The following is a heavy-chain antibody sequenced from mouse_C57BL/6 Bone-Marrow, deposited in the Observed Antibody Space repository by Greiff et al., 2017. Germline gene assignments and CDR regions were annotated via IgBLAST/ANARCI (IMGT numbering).Heavy chain of an antibody. J-gene: IGHJ2*01. Sequence: QVQLQQSGPGLVQPSQSLSITCTVSGFSLTSYGVHWVRQSPGKGLEWLGVIWRGGSTDYNAAFMSRLSITKDNSKCQVFFKMNSLQADDTAIYYCAKDYGSNPCYFDYWGQGTTLTVSS. V-gene: IGHV2-5*01. CDR3: AKDYGSNPCYFDY. CDR2: IWRGGST. D-gene: IGHD1-1*01. CDR1: GFSLTSYG.